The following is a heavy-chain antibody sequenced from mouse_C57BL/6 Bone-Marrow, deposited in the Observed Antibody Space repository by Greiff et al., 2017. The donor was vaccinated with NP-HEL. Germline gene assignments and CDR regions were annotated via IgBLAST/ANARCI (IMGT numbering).Heavy chain of an antibody. D-gene: IGHD1-1*01. J-gene: IGHJ1*03. Sequence: LQPGAELVMPGASVKLSCKASGYTFTSYWMHWVKQRPGQGLEWIGEIDPSDSYTNYNQKFKGKSTLTVDKSSSTAYMQLSCLTSEDSAVYYCARRLGYYGSSDLYWYFDVWGTGTTVTVSS. CDR2: IDPSDSYT. CDR3: ARRLGYYGSSDLYWYFDV. V-gene: IGHV1-69*01. CDR1: GYTFTSYW.